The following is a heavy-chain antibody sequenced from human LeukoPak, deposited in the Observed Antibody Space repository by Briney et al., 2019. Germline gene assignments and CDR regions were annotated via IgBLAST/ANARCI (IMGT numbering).Heavy chain of an antibody. CDR1: GGSISSYY. J-gene: IGHJ4*02. Sequence: PSETLSLTCTVSGGSISSYYWSWIRQPPGKGLEWIGYIYYSGNTNYNPSLKGRVTISVDTSKNQFSLKLSSVTAADTAAYYCAREGYSYANDYWGQGTLVTVSS. CDR3: AREGYSYANDY. CDR2: IYYSGNT. V-gene: IGHV4-59*12. D-gene: IGHD5-18*01.